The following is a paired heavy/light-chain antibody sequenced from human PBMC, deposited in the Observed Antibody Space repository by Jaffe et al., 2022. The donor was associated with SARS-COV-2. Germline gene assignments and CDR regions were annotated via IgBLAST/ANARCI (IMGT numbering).Heavy chain of an antibody. CDR3: ATLFVKESAAGGPVGY. CDR1: RFTFSSYA. J-gene: IGHJ4*02. Sequence: QVHLVESGGGVVQPGRSLRLSCVASRFTFSSYAMHWVRQAPGKGLEWVAAISYDGSNKYYADSVKGRFTISRDNSKNALYLQMNSLRAEDTAVYYCATLFVKESAAGGPVGYWGQGTLVTVSS. D-gene: IGHD6-13*01. CDR2: ISYDGSNK. V-gene: IGHV3-30*04.
Light chain of an antibody. J-gene: IGKJ1*01. CDR2: KAS. CDR3: QQYNSYPWT. Sequence: DIQMTQSPSTLSASVGDRVTITCRASQSISSWLAWYQQKPGKAPKLLIYKASSLESGVPSRFSGSGSGTEFTLTISSLQPDDFATFYCQQYNSYPWTFGQGTKVEIK. V-gene: IGKV1-5*03. CDR1: QSISSW.